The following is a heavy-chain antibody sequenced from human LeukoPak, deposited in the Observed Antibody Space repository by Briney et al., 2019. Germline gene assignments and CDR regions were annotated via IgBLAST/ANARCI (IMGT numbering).Heavy chain of an antibody. CDR2: ISAYNGNT. V-gene: IGHV1-18*04. J-gene: IGHJ6*02. CDR3: ARDDREQWLPPNGMDV. CDR1: GYTFTGYY. Sequence: ASVKVSCKASGYTFTGYYMHWVRQAPGQGLEWMGWISAYNGNTNYVQKFQGRVTMTTDTSTNIADMELRSLRSDDTAVYYCARDDREQWLPPNGMDVWGQGTTVIVSS. D-gene: IGHD6-19*01.